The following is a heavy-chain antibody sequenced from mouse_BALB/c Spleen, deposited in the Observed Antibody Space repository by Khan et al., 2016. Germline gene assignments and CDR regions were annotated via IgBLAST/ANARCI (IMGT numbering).Heavy chain of an antibody. CDR2: SSPSSGGT. J-gene: IGHJ3*01. CDR3: TRRGGYDYEFAY. Sequence: QVQLKESGAELVRPGASVRLSCKASGYTFTSYYIYWVKQRPGQGLEWIGESSPSSGGTNFNEKFRSKATLTVDKSSSTAYMQLSSLTSEDSAVYECTRRGGYDYEFAYWGQGTLVTVSA. V-gene: IGHV1S81*02. D-gene: IGHD2-4*01. CDR1: GYTFTSYY.